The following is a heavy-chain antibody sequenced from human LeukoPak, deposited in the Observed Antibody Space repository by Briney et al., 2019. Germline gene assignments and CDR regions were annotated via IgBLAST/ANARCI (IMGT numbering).Heavy chain of an antibody. D-gene: IGHD3-10*01. CDR3: ARDLYYYGPGSDNFLYY. V-gene: IGHV3-53*01. Sequence: GGSLRLSCAASGFTVSSNYMNWVRQAPGQGLEWVSVINSGGSTHYADSVKGRFTISRDNSKNTLYLQMNSLRAEDTAVYYCARDLYYYGPGSDNFLYYWGQGTLVTVSS. CDR1: GFTVSSNY. CDR2: INSGGST. J-gene: IGHJ4*02.